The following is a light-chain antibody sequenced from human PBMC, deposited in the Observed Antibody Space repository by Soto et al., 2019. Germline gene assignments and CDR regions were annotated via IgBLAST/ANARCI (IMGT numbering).Light chain of an antibody. Sequence: QSALTQPPSASGSPGQSVTISCTGTYSDVGGSNYVSWYQQHPGKAPKLVIYEVIQRPSGVPDRFSGSRSGNTASLTVSRLQAKDEADYYCSSNVVGTNLKIFGGGTKVTVL. CDR1: YSDVGGSNY. CDR3: SSNVVGTNLKI. J-gene: IGLJ2*01. V-gene: IGLV2-8*01. CDR2: EVI.